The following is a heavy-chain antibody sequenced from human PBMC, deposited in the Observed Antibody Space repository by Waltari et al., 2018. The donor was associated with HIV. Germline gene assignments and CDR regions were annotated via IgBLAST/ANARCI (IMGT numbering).Heavy chain of an antibody. V-gene: IGHV1-69*01. J-gene: IGHJ5*02. CDR1: GGTFSSYA. D-gene: IGHD2-15*01. CDR2: IIPIFGTA. CDR3: ARQEGEIVVVVAGRGWFDP. Sequence: QVQLVQSGAEVKKPGSSVKVSCKASGGTFSSYAISWVRQAPGQGLEWMGGIIPIFGTANYAQKFQGRVTITADESTSTAYMELSSLRSEDTAVYYCARQEGEIVVVVAGRGWFDPWGQGTLVTVSS.